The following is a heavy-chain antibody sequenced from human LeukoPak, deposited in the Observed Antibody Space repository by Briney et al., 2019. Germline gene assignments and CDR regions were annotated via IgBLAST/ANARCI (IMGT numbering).Heavy chain of an antibody. J-gene: IGHJ4*02. D-gene: IGHD3-10*01. Sequence: PGGSLRLSCAASGFTFSSYGMSWVRQAPGKGLEWVSAISGSGGSTYYADSVKGRFTISRDNSKNTLYLQMNSLRAEDTAVYYCAKLVRGVGSYYFDYWGQGTLVTVSS. CDR2: ISGSGGST. V-gene: IGHV3-23*01. CDR3: AKLVRGVGSYYFDY. CDR1: GFTFSSYG.